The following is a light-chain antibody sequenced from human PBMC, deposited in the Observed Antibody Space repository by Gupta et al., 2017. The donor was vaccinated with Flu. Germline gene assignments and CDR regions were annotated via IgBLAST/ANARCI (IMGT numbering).Light chain of an antibody. Sequence: EMVLTQSAGTLSLSPGERATLSCRASQSVSSSYLAWYQQKTGQAPRLLIYGASSRATGIPDRFSGSGSGTDFTLTISRLEPEDFAVYYCQQDGSSPLTFGQWTRLEIK. CDR3: QQDGSSPLT. CDR2: GAS. J-gene: IGKJ5*01. CDR1: QSVSSSY. V-gene: IGKV3-20*01.